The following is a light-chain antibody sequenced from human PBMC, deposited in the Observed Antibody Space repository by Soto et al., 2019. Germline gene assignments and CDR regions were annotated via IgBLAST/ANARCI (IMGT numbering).Light chain of an antibody. J-gene: IGLJ1*01. CDR3: NSYTTSSTYV. CDR1: SSDVGSYNR. V-gene: IGLV2-14*01. Sequence: HSELNRPASVYGSPGQSITISCTGTSSDVGSYNRVSWYQQPPGTAPKLIIYEVRNRPSGVSNRFSGSKSGNTAYLTISGLQAEDEADYFCNSYTTSSTYVFGTGTKVTV. CDR2: EVR.